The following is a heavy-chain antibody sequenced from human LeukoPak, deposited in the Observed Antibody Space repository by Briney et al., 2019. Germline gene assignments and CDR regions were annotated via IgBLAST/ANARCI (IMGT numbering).Heavy chain of an antibody. V-gene: IGHV1-8*01. CDR1: GYTFTSYD. J-gene: IGHJ5*02. D-gene: IGHD2-2*01. CDR2: MNPSSGYT. CDR3: ARSEYCTSTSCYYTGAYNWFDP. Sequence: ASVKVSCKASGYTFTSYDINWVRQATGQGLEWMGWMNPSSGYTGYAQKFQGRVTMTRNTSISTAYMELSSLRSEDTAVYYCARSEYCTSTSCYYTGAYNWFDPWGQGTLVTVSS.